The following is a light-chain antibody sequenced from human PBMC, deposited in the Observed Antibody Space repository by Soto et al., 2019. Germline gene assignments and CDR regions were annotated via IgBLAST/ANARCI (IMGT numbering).Light chain of an antibody. V-gene: IGKV1-39*01. CDR1: QGVSTY. J-gene: IGKJ5*01. Sequence: DIQMTQSPSSLSASVGDRVTITCRASQGVSTYLIWYQQRQGRAPKLLIYAASNLLSGVPSRFSGSGSGTNFTLTITSLQAGDVAVYYCQQYHSTPITFGQGTRLEIK. CDR3: QQYHSTPIT. CDR2: AAS.